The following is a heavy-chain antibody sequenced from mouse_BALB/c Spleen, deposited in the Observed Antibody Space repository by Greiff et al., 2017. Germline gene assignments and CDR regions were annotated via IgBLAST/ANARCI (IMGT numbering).Heavy chain of an antibody. J-gene: IGHJ4*01. V-gene: IGHV2-9*02. D-gene: IGHD2-4*01. Sequence: VKLMESGPGLVAPSQSLSITCTVSGFSLTSYGVHWVRQPPGKGLEWLGVIWAGGSTNYNSALMSRLSISKDNSKSQVFLKMNSLQTDDTAMYYCARSPYYDSHYYAMDYWGQGTSVTVSS. CDR2: IWAGGST. CDR1: GFSLTSYG. CDR3: ARSPYYDSHYYAMDY.